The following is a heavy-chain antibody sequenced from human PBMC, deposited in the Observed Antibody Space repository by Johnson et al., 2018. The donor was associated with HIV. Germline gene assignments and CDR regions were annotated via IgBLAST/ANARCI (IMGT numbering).Heavy chain of an antibody. J-gene: IGHJ3*02. Sequence: QLVESGGGLVQPGGSLRLSCVASGFTFSNYWMTWVRQAPEKGLEWVASIKQDGSEQYYVGSVKGRFPISRDNAKNSLYLQMNSLRTEDTAVYYCARDLDTGGASGAFDMWGQGTMVTVSS. V-gene: IGHV3-7*01. CDR1: GFTFSNYW. D-gene: IGHD1-26*01. CDR3: ARDLDTGGASGAFDM. CDR2: IKQDGSEQ.